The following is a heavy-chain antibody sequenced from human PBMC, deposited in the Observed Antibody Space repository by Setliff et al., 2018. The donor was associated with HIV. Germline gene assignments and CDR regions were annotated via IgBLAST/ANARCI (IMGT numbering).Heavy chain of an antibody. CDR2: VTHSGTT. V-gene: IGHV4-34*01. CDR1: GGSFSGFY. CDR3: ARGRKKTLAVSGTRYFDF. J-gene: IGHJ4*02. Sequence: TLSLTCAVYGGSFSGFYWTFIRQSPGKGLEWIGEVTHSGTTTYDPSLKSRITISVDTSKNQFSLKLTSVTAADMGDYYCARGRKKTLAVSGTRYFDFWGQGTLVTVSS. D-gene: IGHD6-19*01.